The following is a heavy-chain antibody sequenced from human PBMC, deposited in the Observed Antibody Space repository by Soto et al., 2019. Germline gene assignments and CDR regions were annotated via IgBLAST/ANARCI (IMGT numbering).Heavy chain of an antibody. CDR2: IHKDGSEK. CDR1: GFTFSRYW. CDR3: AREIMITFGGVIAPAYGMDV. D-gene: IGHD3-16*02. V-gene: IGHV3-7*01. Sequence: GGSLRLSCAAYGFTFSRYWMSWVRQAPGKGPEWVANIHKDGSEKFYVDSVKGRFTISRDNAKNSLYLQMNSLRDEDTAVYYCAREIMITFGGVIAPAYGMDVRGQGTTVTVS. J-gene: IGHJ6*02.